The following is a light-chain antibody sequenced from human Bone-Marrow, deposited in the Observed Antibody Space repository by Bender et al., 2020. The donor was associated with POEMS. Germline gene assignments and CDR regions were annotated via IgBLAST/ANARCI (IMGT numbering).Light chain of an antibody. CDR1: SDNIGSYNR. V-gene: IGLV2-18*01. CDR3: SLYGDFNTWL. J-gene: IGLJ2*01. Sequence: QSALTQPPSVSGSPGQSVTISCTGTSDNIGSYNRVTWYQQPPGTAPKLLIYEVNNRPSGVPDRFSGSKSGNTASLTISGLQVEDEADYFCSLYGDFNTWLFGGGTKLTVL. CDR2: EVN.